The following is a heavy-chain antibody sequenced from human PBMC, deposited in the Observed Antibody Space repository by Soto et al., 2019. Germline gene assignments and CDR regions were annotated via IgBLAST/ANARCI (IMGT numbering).Heavy chain of an antibody. CDR3: ARAYGGNSGVFDY. D-gene: IGHD4-17*01. CDR1: GRSFSGYY. V-gene: IGHV4-34*01. J-gene: IGHJ4*02. CDR2: INHSGST. Sequence: QVQLQQWGAGLLKPSETLSLTCAVYGRSFSGYYWSWIRQPPGKGLEWIGEINHSGSTNYNPSIKSRVTISVDTSPNQFSLNLSCVTAADTAVYYCARAYGGNSGVFDYWGQGTLVTVSS.